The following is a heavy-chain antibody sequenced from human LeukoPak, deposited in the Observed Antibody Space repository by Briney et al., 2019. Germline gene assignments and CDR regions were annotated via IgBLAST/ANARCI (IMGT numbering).Heavy chain of an antibody. Sequence: SVKGRFTISRDNAKNSLYLQMNSLRAEDTAVYYCARDVLRATKAGDYWGQGTLVTVSS. CDR3: ARDVLRATKAGDY. V-gene: IGHV3-11*06. J-gene: IGHJ4*02. D-gene: IGHD1-26*01.